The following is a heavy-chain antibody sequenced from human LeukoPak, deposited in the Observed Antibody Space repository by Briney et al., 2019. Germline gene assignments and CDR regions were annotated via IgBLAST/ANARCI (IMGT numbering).Heavy chain of an antibody. CDR3: ANGLWFGMDV. J-gene: IGHJ6*02. D-gene: IGHD3-10*01. V-gene: IGHV3-66*01. Sequence: GGSLRLSCAASGFTVTNNYMSWVRQAPGKGLEWVSVIDSGVTTYYADSVKGRFTISRGNSKNTLYLRMNSLRAEDTAVYYCANGLWFGMDVWGQGTTVTVSS. CDR1: GFTVTNNY. CDR2: IDSGVTT.